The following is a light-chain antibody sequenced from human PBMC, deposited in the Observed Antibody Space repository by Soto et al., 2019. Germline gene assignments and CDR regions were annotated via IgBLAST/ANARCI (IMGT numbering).Light chain of an antibody. J-gene: IGLJ3*02. CDR3: QTWATVPDWV. CDR2: EVS. CDR1: SSDVGGYKY. V-gene: IGLV2-8*01. Sequence: QSVLTQPPSASGSPGQSVTISCTGTSSDVGGYKYVSWYQQHPGKAPKLMIYEVSKRPSGVPDRFSGSKSGNTASLTVSGLQAEDEADYYCQTWATVPDWVFGGGTKLTVL.